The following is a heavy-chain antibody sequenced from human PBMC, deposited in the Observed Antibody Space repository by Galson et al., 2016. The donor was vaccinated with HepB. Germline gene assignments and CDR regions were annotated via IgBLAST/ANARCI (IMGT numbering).Heavy chain of an antibody. CDR2: IVTTGDT. J-gene: IGHJ4*02. CDR1: GFTFSSYD. D-gene: IGHD3-3*01. Sequence: SLRLSCAASGFTFSSYDMHWVRQATGKGLEWVSAIVTTGDTYYPGSVKGRFTISRENAKNSLYLQMTSLRAGDTAVYYCVRDRGGVVGMYFDYWGQGTLVTVSS. V-gene: IGHV3-13*01. CDR3: VRDRGGVVGMYFDY.